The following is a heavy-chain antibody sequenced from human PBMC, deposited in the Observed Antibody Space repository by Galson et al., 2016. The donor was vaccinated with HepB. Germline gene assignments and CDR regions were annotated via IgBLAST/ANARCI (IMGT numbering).Heavy chain of an antibody. Sequence: ETLSLTCSLSSGSLRSASYYWSWNRQSPGKGLEWIGYIYDIGSTTYNPSLKSRVTISMDTSKNQFSLRLSSVTAADTAVYFCGRSTYYGSTDYWGQGTLVRVSS. V-gene: IGHV4-61*01. CDR2: IYDIGST. CDR3: GRSTYYGSTDY. D-gene: IGHD3-10*01. CDR1: SGSLRSASYY. J-gene: IGHJ4*02.